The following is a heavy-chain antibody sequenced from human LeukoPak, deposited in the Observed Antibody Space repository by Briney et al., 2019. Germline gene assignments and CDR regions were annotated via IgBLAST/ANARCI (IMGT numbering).Heavy chain of an antibody. J-gene: IGHJ6*02. CDR1: GGSIGTYC. D-gene: IGHD2-15*01. CDR3: ARNMTPYYYYGMDV. V-gene: IGHV4-59*01. CDR2: IHYSGRT. Sequence: SETLSLTCTVSGGSIGTYCWTWIRQPSGKGLEWIGYIHYSGRTDYNPSLKSRVSISVDTSKNQFSLTLTSVTAADTAVYYCARNMTPYYYYGMDVWGQGTTVTVSS.